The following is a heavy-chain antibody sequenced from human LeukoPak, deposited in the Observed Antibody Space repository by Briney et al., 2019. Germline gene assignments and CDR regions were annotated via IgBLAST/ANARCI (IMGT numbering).Heavy chain of an antibody. CDR2: IYHSGST. CDR1: GYSISSGYY. D-gene: IGHD3-10*01. V-gene: IGHV4-38-2*01. Sequence: SETLSLTCAVSGYSISSGYYWGWFRQPPGKGLEWIGSIYHSGSTYYNPSLKSRVTISVDTSKNQFSLKLSSVTAADTAVYYCATIDGITSGAPPPMDVWGKGTTVTVSS. J-gene: IGHJ6*03. CDR3: ATIDGITSGAPPPMDV.